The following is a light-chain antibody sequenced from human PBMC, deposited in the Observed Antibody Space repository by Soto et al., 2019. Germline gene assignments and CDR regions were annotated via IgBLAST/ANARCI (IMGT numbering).Light chain of an antibody. V-gene: IGKV3-11*01. CDR3: QQRTDWPPVYT. J-gene: IGKJ2*01. CDR1: QSVSSF. CDR2: DVS. Sequence: EIVLTQSPVTLSLSPGDRATLSCRPSQSVSSFLAWSQQKPGQPPRLLIYDVSNRAAGIPARFSGSGSGTDFTLTISSLEPEDFAVYYCQQRTDWPPVYTFGQGTKLEIK.